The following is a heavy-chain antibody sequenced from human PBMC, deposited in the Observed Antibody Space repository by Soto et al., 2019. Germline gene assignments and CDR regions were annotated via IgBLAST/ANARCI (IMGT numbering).Heavy chain of an antibody. V-gene: IGHV1-8*01. J-gene: IGHJ5*02. Sequence: QVQLVQSGAEVKKPGASVKVSCKASGYTFTSYDINWVRQATGQGLEWMGWMNPNSGNTGYAQKFQGRVTMTRNTSISTAYMDLSSLRSEATAVYYCARGGEDCSGGSCYLWFDPWGQGTLVTVSS. CDR2: MNPNSGNT. CDR3: ARGGEDCSGGSCYLWFDP. CDR1: GYTFTSYD. D-gene: IGHD2-15*01.